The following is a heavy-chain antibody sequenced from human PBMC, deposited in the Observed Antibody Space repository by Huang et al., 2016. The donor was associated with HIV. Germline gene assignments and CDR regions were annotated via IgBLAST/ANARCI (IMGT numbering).Heavy chain of an antibody. J-gene: IGHJ3*02. Sequence: EVQLVQSGAEVKKPGESLKISCKGSGYSFSTYWIGWVRQMPGKGLEWMVMIVPGDSDTRYSPSFQGQVTISADKSISTAYLQWSSLKASDTAMYYCASTASYSGSYRGAFDIWGQGTMVTVSS. CDR1: GYSFSTYW. CDR3: ASTASYSGSYRGAFDI. D-gene: IGHD1-26*01. CDR2: IVPGDSDT. V-gene: IGHV5-51*03.